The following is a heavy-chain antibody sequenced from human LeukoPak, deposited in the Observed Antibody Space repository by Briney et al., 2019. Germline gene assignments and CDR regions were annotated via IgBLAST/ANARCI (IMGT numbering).Heavy chain of an antibody. CDR2: INHSGST. V-gene: IGHV4-39*01. CDR1: GGSISSSSYY. Sequence: WETLSLICTVSGGSISSSSYYWSWIRQPPGKGLEWIGEINHSGSTNYNPSLKSRVTISVDTSKNQFSLKLSSVTAADAAVYYCARHYYYDSSGYFDYWGQGTLVTVSS. D-gene: IGHD3-22*01. CDR3: ARHYYYDSSGYFDY. J-gene: IGHJ4*02.